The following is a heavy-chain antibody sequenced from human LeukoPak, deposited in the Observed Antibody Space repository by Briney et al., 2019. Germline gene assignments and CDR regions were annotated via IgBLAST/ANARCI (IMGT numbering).Heavy chain of an antibody. CDR2: IYPGDSDT. Sequence: GESLKISCQVPGYTFTTYWIGWVRQMPGKGLEWMGIIYPGDSDTRYSPSFQGQVTISADKSISTAYLQWSSLKASDTAMYYCTRHGTGVTDYWGQGTLVTVSS. J-gene: IGHJ4*02. D-gene: IGHD3-10*01. CDR3: TRHGTGVTDY. CDR1: GYTFTTYW. V-gene: IGHV5-51*01.